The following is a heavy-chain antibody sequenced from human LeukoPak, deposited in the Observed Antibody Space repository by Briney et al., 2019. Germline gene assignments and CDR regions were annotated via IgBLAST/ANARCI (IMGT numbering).Heavy chain of an antibody. D-gene: IGHD6-6*01. J-gene: IGHJ5*02. CDR1: GYTFTGYY. Sequence: ASVKVSCKASGYTFTGYYMHWVRQAPGQGLEWMGWINPSSGGTNYAQKFQGRVTMTRDTSISTAYMELSRLRSDDTAVYYCARAYAPYSSSYNWFDPGAREPWSPSPQ. CDR3: ARAYAPYSSSYNWFDP. V-gene: IGHV1-2*02. CDR2: INPSSGGT.